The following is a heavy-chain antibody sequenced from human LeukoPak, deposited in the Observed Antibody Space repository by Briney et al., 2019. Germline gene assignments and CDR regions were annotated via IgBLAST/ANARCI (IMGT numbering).Heavy chain of an antibody. J-gene: IGHJ4*02. CDR3: VRRHESRTYSFDK. D-gene: IGHD3-22*01. CDR1: GDSISSYNYY. CDR2: VFHTGST. Sequence: PSETLSLTCTVSGDSISSYNYYWGWIRQPPGKGLEWIGSVFHTGSTYYNPSLTSRLSISVDTSREQFSLTLSSVTAADTAVYYCVRRHESRTYSFDKWGRGTLVTVSS. V-gene: IGHV4-39*01.